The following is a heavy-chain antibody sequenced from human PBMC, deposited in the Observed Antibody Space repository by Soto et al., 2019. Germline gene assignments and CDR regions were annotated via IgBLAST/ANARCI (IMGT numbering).Heavy chain of an antibody. D-gene: IGHD1-26*01. CDR2: IKEDGTEK. CDR1: GFTFSSYW. CDR3: ARVDSVRCDERCPVGSDYYQFGVDV. J-gene: IGHJ6*01. Sequence: EEQLVESGGDLVQPGGSLRLSCAATGFTFSSYWMTWVRQAPGRGLQWVANIKEDGTEKYHKDSVKGRFTISRDNARNSLYLQMNSLRAEDTAVYYCARVDSVRCDERCPVGSDYYQFGVDVWGQGTTVTVSS. V-gene: IGHV3-7*03.